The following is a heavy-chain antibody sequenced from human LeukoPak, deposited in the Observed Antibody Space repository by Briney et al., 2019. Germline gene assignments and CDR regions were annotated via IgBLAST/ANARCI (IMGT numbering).Heavy chain of an antibody. D-gene: IGHD2-15*01. CDR3: AKSSGDYIPDYYYYAMDV. Sequence: ASVKVSCKASGYTFTSYDINWVRQATGQGLEWMGWMNPNSGNTGYAQKFQGRVTMTRNTSISTAYMELSSLRVEDTAVYYCAKSSGDYIPDYYYYAMDVWGQGTTVTVSS. CDR2: MNPNSGNT. CDR1: GYTFTSYD. J-gene: IGHJ6*02. V-gene: IGHV1-8*01.